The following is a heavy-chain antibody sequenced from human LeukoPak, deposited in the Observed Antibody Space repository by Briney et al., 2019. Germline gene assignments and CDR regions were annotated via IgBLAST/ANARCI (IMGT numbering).Heavy chain of an antibody. CDR1: GFTFSSYW. V-gene: IGHV3-74*01. Sequence: GGSLRLSCAASGFTFSSYWMHWVRQAPGKGLVWVSRLSPDGGTIDYSDSVRGRFTISRDNAKDTLYLQMNSLRVNDTAVYYCATAGQWRFDSWGLGTLVTVSS. CDR3: ATAGQWRFDS. J-gene: IGHJ4*02. D-gene: IGHD6-19*01. CDR2: LSPDGGTI.